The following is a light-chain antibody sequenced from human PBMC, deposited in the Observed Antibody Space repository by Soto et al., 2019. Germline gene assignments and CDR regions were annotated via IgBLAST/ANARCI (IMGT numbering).Light chain of an antibody. V-gene: IGKV3-11*01. CDR3: QQNNSGPMWT. CDR1: QSVSRY. J-gene: IGKJ1*01. CDR2: DAS. Sequence: EIVFTEAQPTLSSSHGESATLSCRASQSVSRYLAWYQQKPGQAPRLLIYDASNRATGIPASFSGSGSGTEFTLTINSLQSEDFAVYYCQQNNSGPMWTFGQGTKVDIK.